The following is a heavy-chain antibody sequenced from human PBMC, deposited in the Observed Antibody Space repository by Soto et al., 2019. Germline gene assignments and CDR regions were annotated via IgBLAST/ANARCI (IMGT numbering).Heavy chain of an antibody. CDR1: GFTFCSYW. CDR2: INSDGSST. D-gene: IGHD3-3*01. CDR3: ARAPQVSVFGVVIEYNWFDP. Sequence: GGSLRLSCAASGFTFCSYWMHWVRQAPGKGLVWVSRINSDGSSTSYADSVKGRFTISRDNAKNTLYLQMNSLRAEDTAVYYCARAPQVSVFGVVIEYNWFDPWGQGTLVTAPQ. J-gene: IGHJ5*02. V-gene: IGHV3-74*01.